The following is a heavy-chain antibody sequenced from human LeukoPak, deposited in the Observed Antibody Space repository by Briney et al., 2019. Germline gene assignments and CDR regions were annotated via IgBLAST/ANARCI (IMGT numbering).Heavy chain of an antibody. CDR3: AKDGYSSGNMIDY. CDR1: GFTFSSYA. Sequence: GGSLRLSCAASGFTFSSYAMSWVRQAPGKGLEWVSSISGNGGSTYYAVSVQGRFTISRDNSKNTLYLQMNSLKVEDTAVYYCAKDGYSSGNMIDYWGQGSLVTVSS. J-gene: IGHJ4*02. V-gene: IGHV3-23*01. CDR2: ISGNGGST. D-gene: IGHD6-19*01.